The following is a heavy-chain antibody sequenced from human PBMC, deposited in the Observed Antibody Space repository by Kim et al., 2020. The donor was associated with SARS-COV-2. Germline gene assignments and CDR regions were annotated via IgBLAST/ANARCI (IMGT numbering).Heavy chain of an antibody. J-gene: IGHJ4*02. V-gene: IGHV3-73*01. Sequence: GGSLRLSCAASGFTFSGSAMHWVRQASGKGLEWVGRIRSKANSYATAYAASVKGRFTISRDDSKNTAYLQMNSLKTEDTAVYYCTRGYYYDSSGYYVYWGQGTLVTVSS. CDR2: IRSKANSYAT. D-gene: IGHD3-22*01. CDR1: GFTFSGSA. CDR3: TRGYYYDSSGYYVY.